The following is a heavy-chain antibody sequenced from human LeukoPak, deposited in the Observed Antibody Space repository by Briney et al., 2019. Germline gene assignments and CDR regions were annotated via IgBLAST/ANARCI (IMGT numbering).Heavy chain of an antibody. J-gene: IGHJ3*02. D-gene: IGHD3-3*02. Sequence: SGPTLVKPTQPLTLTCTFSGFSLSTSGVGVGWIRQPPGKALEWLALIYWNDDKRYSPSLKSRLTITKDTSKNQVVLTMTNMDPVDTATYYCAHSISYHDAFDIWGQGTMVTVSS. CDR3: AHSISYHDAFDI. V-gene: IGHV2-5*01. CDR1: GFSLSTSGVG. CDR2: IYWNDDK.